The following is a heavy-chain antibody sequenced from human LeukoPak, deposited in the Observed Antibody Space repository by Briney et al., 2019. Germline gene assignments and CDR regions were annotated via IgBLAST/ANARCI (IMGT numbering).Heavy chain of an antibody. V-gene: IGHV3-33*01. CDR1: GFTFSSYG. CDR2: IWYDGSNK. J-gene: IGHJ4*02. D-gene: IGHD4-17*01. CDR3: ATGDYAPGY. Sequence: PGRSLRLSCAASGFTFSSYGMHWVRQAPGKGLEWVAVIWYDGSNKYYAGSVKGRFTISRDNSKNTLYLQMNSLRAEDTAVYYCATGDYAPGYWGQGTLVTVSS.